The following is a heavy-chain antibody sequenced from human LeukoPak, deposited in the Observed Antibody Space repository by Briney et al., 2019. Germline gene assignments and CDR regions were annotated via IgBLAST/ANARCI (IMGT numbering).Heavy chain of an antibody. CDR2: INPNSGGT. CDR1: GGTFSSYA. D-gene: IGHD3-22*01. V-gene: IGHV1-2*02. Sequence: ASVKVSCKASGGTFSSYAISWVRQAPGQGLEWMGWINPNSGGTNYAQKFQGRVTMTRDTSISTAYMELSRLRSDDTAVYYCARDTYYYDSSGYPGVWGQGTMVTVSS. CDR3: ARDTYYYDSSGYPGV. J-gene: IGHJ3*01.